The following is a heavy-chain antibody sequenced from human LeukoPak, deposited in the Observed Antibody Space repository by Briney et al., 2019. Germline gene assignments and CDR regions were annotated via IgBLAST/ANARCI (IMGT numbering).Heavy chain of an antibody. V-gene: IGHV1-18*04. CDR2: ISIYNGNT. D-gene: IGHD3-22*01. CDR1: GYTFTSYG. Sequence: ASVKVSCKASGYTFTSYGISWVRQAPGQGLEWMGWISIYNGNTNYAQKFQGRVTMSTDTMTADTSTSTVYMELRSLRSDDTAVYYCARVGGSEWYYDSNWFDPWGQGTLVTVSS. CDR3: ARVGGSEWYYDSNWFDP. J-gene: IGHJ5*02.